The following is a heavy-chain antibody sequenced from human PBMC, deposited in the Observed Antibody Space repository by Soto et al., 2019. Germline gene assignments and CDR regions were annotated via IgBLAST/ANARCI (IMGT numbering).Heavy chain of an antibody. Sequence: SETLSLTCTVSGGSISSSSYYWGWIRQPPGKGLEWIGSIYYSGSTYYNPSLKSRVTTSVDTSKNQFSLKLSSVTAADTAVYYCARVPPFKYSTPSVADCSDPWGQGTLVTVSS. CDR2: IYYSGST. CDR3: ARVPPFKYSTPSVADCSDP. CDR1: GGSISSSSYY. J-gene: IGHJ5*02. V-gene: IGHV4-39*01. D-gene: IGHD6-19*01.